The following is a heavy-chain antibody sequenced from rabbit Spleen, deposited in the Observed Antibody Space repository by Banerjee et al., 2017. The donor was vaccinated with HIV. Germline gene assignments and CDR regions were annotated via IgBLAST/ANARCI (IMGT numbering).Heavy chain of an antibody. CDR2: IDSGSSGFT. J-gene: IGHJ6*01. CDR3: ARDPSSSFSSYGMDL. D-gene: IGHD1-1*01. V-gene: IGHV1S45*01. CDR1: GFTISSSYW. Sequence: QEKLEESGGDLVKPEGSLTLTCTASGFTISSSYWICWVRQAPGKGLEWIACIDSGSSGFTYYASWAKGRFTISKTSSTTVTLQMTRLTAADTATYFCARDPSSSFSSYGMDLWGQGPPLTVS.